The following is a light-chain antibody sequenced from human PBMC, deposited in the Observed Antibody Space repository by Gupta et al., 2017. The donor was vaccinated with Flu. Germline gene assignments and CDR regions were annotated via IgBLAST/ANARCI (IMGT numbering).Light chain of an antibody. CDR1: SNGGGGYYF. J-gene: IGLJ1*01. Sequence: ATTTACTGTSNGGGGYYFCSRDPQQPANSHQLLIYGGRQRAAGAPDRFSGSKSGNTASLTIAGRQAEDEDDYYCCSFAGGFYVFGTGTKVTVL. CDR2: GGR. CDR3: CSFAGGFYV. V-gene: IGLV2-11*01.